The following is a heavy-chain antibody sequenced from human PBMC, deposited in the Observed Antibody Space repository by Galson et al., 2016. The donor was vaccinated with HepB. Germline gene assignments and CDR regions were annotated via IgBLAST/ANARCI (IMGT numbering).Heavy chain of an antibody. CDR3: ARCPVVVPEGFDY. V-gene: IGHV3-30-3*01. D-gene: IGHD2-2*01. J-gene: IGHJ4*02. CDR1: GFTFTNYA. CDR2: ISYDGSNK. Sequence: SLRLSCAASGFTFTNYAMRWVRQAPGKGLEWVAVISYDGSNKYYADSVKGRFTISRDNSKNTLYLQMNSLRAEDTAVYYCARCPVVVPEGFDYWGQGTLVTVSS.